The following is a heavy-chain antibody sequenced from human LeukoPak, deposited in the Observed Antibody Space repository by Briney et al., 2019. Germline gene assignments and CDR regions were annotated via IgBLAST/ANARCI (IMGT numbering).Heavy chain of an antibody. Sequence: ASVKASCKASGYTFTSYYMHWVRQAPGQGLEWMGIINPSGGSTSYAQKFQGRVTMTRDMSTSTVYMELSSLRSEDTAVYYCAREGYSRSPLNYWGQGTLVTVSS. D-gene: IGHD6-13*01. CDR3: AREGYSRSPLNY. V-gene: IGHV1-46*01. J-gene: IGHJ4*02. CDR1: GYTFTSYY. CDR2: INPSGGST.